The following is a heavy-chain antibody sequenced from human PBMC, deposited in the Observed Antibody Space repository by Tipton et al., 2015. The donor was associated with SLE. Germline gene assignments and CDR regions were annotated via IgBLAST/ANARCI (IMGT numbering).Heavy chain of an antibody. V-gene: IGHV4-61*02. CDR1: GASISSGSYY. J-gene: IGHJ5*02. Sequence: LRLSCTVSGASISSGSYYWSWIRQPAGKGLEWIGRIYTSGSTNYNPSLKSRVTISVDTSKNQFSLKLSSVTATDTAVYYCARGRRFLEWSTPNWFDPWGQGALVTVSS. CDR3: ARGRRFLEWSTPNWFDP. D-gene: IGHD3-3*01. CDR2: IYTSGST.